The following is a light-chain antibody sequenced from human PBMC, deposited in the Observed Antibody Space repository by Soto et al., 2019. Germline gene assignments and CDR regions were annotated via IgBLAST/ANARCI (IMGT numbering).Light chain of an antibody. Sequence: EIVMTQSPATLSVSPGQRVTLSCRASQYLSSNLVWYQQKPGQAPRLLIYGASNRATGIPDRFSGSGSGTDFTLTITRLEPEDFAMYYCQQYSSSRTFGQGTKVDI. J-gene: IGKJ1*01. V-gene: IGKV3-20*01. CDR1: QYLSSN. CDR2: GAS. CDR3: QQYSSSRT.